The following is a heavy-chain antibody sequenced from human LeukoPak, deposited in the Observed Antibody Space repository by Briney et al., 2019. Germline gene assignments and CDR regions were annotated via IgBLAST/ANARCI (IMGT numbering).Heavy chain of an antibody. Sequence: PGGSLRLSCAASGFTFSSYSMNWVRQAPGKGLEWVSYISSSSSTIYYADSVKGRFTISRDNAKNSLYLQVNSLRAEDTAVYYCARGPQLLSTVRGGGDYWGQGTLVTVSS. CDR2: ISSSSSTI. D-gene: IGHD2-2*01. V-gene: IGHV3-48*04. CDR3: ARGPQLLSTVRGGGDY. CDR1: GFTFSSYS. J-gene: IGHJ4*02.